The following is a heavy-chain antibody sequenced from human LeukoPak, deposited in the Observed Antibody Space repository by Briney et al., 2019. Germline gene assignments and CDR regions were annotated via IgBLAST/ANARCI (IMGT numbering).Heavy chain of an antibody. J-gene: IGHJ4*02. CDR2: IKSKTNGGTT. CDR3: AREQYGGKDY. D-gene: IGHD4-23*01. V-gene: IGHV3-15*01. Sequence: GGSLRLSCAASRFAFSNAWMSWVRQAPGKGLEWVGRIKSKTNGGTTDYAAPVKGRFTISRDDSKNMLFLQMNTLKTEDTAVYYCAREQYGGKDYWGQGNLVTVSS. CDR1: RFAFSNAW.